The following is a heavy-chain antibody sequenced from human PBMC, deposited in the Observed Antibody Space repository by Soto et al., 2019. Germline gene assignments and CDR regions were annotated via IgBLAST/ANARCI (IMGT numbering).Heavy chain of an antibody. J-gene: IGHJ4*02. CDR1: GGSISSGCYY. V-gene: IGHV4-31*03. D-gene: IGHD1-26*01. CDR2: IYYSGST. Sequence: QVQLQESGPGLVKPSPTLYLTCTVSGGSISSGCYYWSWIRQHPGKGLEWSGYIYYSGSTYYNPSLESRVTISEDTSNNQFSLQLGSVNAADTGVYYCARLNQAGWELSIRGDFDYWGQGNLGNVSS. CDR3: ARLNQAGWELSIRGDFDY.